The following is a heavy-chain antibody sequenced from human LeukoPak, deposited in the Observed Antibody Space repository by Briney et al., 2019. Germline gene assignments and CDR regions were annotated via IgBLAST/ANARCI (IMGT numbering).Heavy chain of an antibody. J-gene: IGHJ5*02. D-gene: IGHD3-3*01. CDR1: GYSFTSYW. CDR2: IYPGDSDT. Sequence: GESLKISCKGSGYSFTSYWIGWVRQMPGKGLEWMGIIYPGDSDTRYSPSFQGQVTISADKSISTAYLQWSSLKASDTAMYYCARTSYYDFWSGYYGFDPWGQGTLVTVSS. CDR3: ARTSYYDFWSGYYGFDP. V-gene: IGHV5-51*01.